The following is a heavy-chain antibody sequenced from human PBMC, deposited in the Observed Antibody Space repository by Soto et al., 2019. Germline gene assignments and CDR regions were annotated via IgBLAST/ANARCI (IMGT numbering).Heavy chain of an antibody. CDR1: GYTFANYA. CDR2: INAGNGNT. D-gene: IGHD3-16*01. Sequence: QVRLVQSGTEVKKPGASVMVSCKATGYTFANYAIHWVRQAPVQDFEWMGWINAGNGNTRNSQKFQGRVTFTRDTSATTDHTEVCSLRFEDTAVYSGARDLSGWGLTNGHFGVAVWGQWTTVIVSS. CDR3: ARDLSGWGLTNGHFGVAV. V-gene: IGHV1-3*01. J-gene: IGHJ6*02.